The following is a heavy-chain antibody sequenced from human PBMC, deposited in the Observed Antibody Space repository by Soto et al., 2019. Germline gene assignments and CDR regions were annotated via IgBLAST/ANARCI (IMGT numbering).Heavy chain of an antibody. V-gene: IGHV4-30-4*01. J-gene: IGHJ5*02. D-gene: IGHD5-12*01. Sequence: SETLSLTCTVSGGSINCGDYYWTWVRQPPGKGLEWIGYIYYDGNSQHNPSLKSRVTMSIDTSKNQFSLNLSSVTAADTAVYYCARDRRWLPRGPNNWLDLWGQGTQVTVS. CDR1: GGSINCGDYY. CDR2: IYYDGNS. CDR3: ARDRRWLPRGPNNWLDL.